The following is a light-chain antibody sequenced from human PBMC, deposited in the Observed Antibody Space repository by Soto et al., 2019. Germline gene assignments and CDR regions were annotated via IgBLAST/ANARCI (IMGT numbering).Light chain of an antibody. V-gene: IGLV2-23*03. CDR2: EGS. J-gene: IGLJ7*01. Sequence: QSVLTQPASVSGSPGQSITISCTGTSSDVGSCNLVPWYQQHPGKAPKLMIYEGSKRPSGVSNRFSGSKSGNTASLTISGLQAEDEADYYCCSYAGSSTFEFGGGTQLTV. CDR3: CSYAGSSTFE. CDR1: SSDVGSCNL.